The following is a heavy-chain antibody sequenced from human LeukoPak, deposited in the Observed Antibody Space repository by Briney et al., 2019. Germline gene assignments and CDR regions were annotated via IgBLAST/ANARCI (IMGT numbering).Heavy chain of an antibody. V-gene: IGHV4-61*08. CDR2: IYYSGST. J-gene: IGHJ4*02. D-gene: IGHD6-13*01. Sequence: PSQTLSLTCAVSGGSISSGGYYWSWIRQPPGKGLEWIGYIYYSGSTNYNPSLKSRVTISVDTSKNQFSLKLSSVTAADTAVYYCARGRTVSKLQQLVNRKPSLRAYYFDYWGQGTLVTVSS. CDR3: ARGRTVSKLQQLVNRKPSLRAYYFDY. CDR1: GGSISSGGYY.